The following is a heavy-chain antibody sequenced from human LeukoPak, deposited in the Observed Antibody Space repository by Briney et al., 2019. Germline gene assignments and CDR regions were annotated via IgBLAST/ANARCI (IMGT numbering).Heavy chain of an antibody. Sequence: PGGSLRLSCAASGFTVSSNYMSWVRQAPGKGLEWVSVIYSGGNSYYADSVKGRFIISRDNSENTLYLQMNSLRAEDTAVFYCASTLRYPPAAFDYWGQGTLVTVSS. CDR3: ASTLRYPPAAFDY. CDR1: GFTVSSNY. D-gene: IGHD3-9*01. J-gene: IGHJ4*02. CDR2: IYSGGNS. V-gene: IGHV3-66*01.